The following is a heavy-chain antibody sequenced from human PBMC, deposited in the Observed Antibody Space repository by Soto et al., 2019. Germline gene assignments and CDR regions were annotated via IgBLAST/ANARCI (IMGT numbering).Heavy chain of an antibody. V-gene: IGHV4-31*02. D-gene: IGHD2-8*02. CDR2: IYDSGIT. J-gene: IGHJ4*02. Sequence: QVQLEQSGPGLVKPSQTLTLTCNISGGSITSTNHYWSWIRQSPREGLEWIGYIYDSGITHYNPSFDGRAPVLGDRSQCQCTRIVCAVTVGESAVYYCAREVSGTGAFDYWGRGTLVTVSS. CDR1: GGSITSTNHY. CDR3: AREVSGTGAFDY.